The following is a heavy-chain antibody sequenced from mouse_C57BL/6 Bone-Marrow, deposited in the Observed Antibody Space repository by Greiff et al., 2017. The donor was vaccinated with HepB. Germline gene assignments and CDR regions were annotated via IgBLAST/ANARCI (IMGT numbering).Heavy chain of an antibody. CDR3: ASPIYYDYDSFFAY. CDR1: GFTFSDYG. D-gene: IGHD2-4*01. Sequence: EVQGVVSGGGLVKPGGSLKLSCAASGFTFSDYGMHWVRQAPEKGMEWVAYISSGSSTIYYADTVKGRFTISRDNAKNTLFLQMTSLRSEDTAMYYCASPIYYDYDSFFAYWGQGTLVTVSA. CDR2: ISSGSSTI. V-gene: IGHV5-17*01. J-gene: IGHJ3*01.